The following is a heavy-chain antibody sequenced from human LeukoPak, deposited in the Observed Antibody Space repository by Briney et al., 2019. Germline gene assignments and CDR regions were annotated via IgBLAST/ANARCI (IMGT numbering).Heavy chain of an antibody. CDR1: GFTFSDYS. CDR2: IGIDSGNT. CDR3: ARDYKYAFDN. J-gene: IGHJ4*02. Sequence: GGSLRLSCAAPGFTFSDYSMNWVRQAPGKGLEGISYIGIDSGNTNYADSVKGRFTISGDKAKNSLYLQRNSLRVEDTAVYYCARDYKYAFDNWGQGTLVTVSS. D-gene: IGHD5-24*01. V-gene: IGHV3-48*01.